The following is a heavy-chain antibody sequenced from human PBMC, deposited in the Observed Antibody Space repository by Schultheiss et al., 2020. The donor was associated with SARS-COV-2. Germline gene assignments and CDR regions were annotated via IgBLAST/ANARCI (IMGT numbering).Heavy chain of an antibody. Sequence: SETLSLTCTVSGGSIRSGESYWSWIRQSPGKGLEWIGYIYHTGSTYYNPSLRSRVNMSVDTSENRFSLTLTSVTAADTAVYYCAGSGYRYGARWWGQGTLVTVSS. CDR1: GGSIRSGESY. D-gene: IGHD5-18*01. CDR2: IYHTGST. V-gene: IGHV4-30-4*02. CDR3: AGSGYRYGARW. J-gene: IGHJ4*02.